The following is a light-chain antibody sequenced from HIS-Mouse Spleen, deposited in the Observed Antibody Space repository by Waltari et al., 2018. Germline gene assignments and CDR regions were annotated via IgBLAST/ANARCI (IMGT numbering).Light chain of an antibody. CDR1: SSDVVGYNY. J-gene: IGLJ3*02. V-gene: IGLV2-11*01. Sequence: QSALTQPRSVSGSPGQSVTISCTGTSSDVVGYNYVSWYQQHPGKAPKLMIYDVSKRPSGVPDRFSGSKSGNTASLTISGLQAEDEADYYCCSYAGSYTEVFGGGTKLTVL. CDR3: CSYAGSYTEV. CDR2: DVS.